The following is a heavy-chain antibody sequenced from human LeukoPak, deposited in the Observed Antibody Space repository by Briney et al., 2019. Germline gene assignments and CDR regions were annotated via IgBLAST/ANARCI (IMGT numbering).Heavy chain of an antibody. CDR3: ARDGGSGWYIDAFDI. D-gene: IGHD6-19*01. J-gene: IGHJ3*02. V-gene: IGHV4-39*07. CDR1: GGSISSSSYY. Sequence: SETLSLTCTVSGGSISSSSYYWGWIRQPPGKGLEWIGSIYYSGSTYYNPSLKSRVTISVDTSKNQFSLKLSSVTAADTAVYYCARDGGSGWYIDAFDIWGQGTMVTVSS. CDR2: IYYSGST.